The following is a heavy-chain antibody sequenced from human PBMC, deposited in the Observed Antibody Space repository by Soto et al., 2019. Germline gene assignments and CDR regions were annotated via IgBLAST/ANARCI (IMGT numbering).Heavy chain of an antibody. CDR2: IWSDGRNE. CDR3: AGGAGSGAYLFDY. D-gene: IGHD1-26*01. Sequence: QVQLVESGGGVVQPGRSLRLSCAASGFTFSRYAMHWVRQAPGKGLEWVALIWSDGRNEKHADSVKGRFTISRDNAKNPLFLQMKSLRAEDAAVYYCAGGAGSGAYLFDYCSHGTLVTVSS. V-gene: IGHV3-33*01. J-gene: IGHJ4*01. CDR1: GFTFSRYA.